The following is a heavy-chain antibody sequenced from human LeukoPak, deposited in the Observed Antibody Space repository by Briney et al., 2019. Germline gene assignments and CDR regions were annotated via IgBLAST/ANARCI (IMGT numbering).Heavy chain of an antibody. Sequence: ASMKVSCKASGYTFTGYYMHWVRQAPGQGLEWMGWINPNSGGTNYAQKFQGRVTMTRDTSISTAYMELSRLRSDDTAVYYCAGNYGSGSYTFDYWGQGTLVTVSS. D-gene: IGHD3-10*01. CDR3: AGNYGSGSYTFDY. J-gene: IGHJ4*02. CDR1: GYTFTGYY. V-gene: IGHV1-2*02. CDR2: INPNSGGT.